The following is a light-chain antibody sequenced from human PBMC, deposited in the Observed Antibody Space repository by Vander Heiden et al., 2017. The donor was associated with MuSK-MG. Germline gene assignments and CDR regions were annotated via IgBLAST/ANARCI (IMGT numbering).Light chain of an antibody. CDR3: QSYDSSLSGSV. CDR1: GSTIGAGYD. J-gene: IGLJ3*02. CDR2: ANN. V-gene: IGLV1-40*01. Sequence: QSVLTQPPSVAGAPGQRVTISCPGCGSTIGAGYDVHWYQQLPGTAPKHLIYANNNRPSGVPDRISGSKSGTSASLAIAGLQAEDETDYYCQSYDSSLSGSVFGGGTKLTVL.